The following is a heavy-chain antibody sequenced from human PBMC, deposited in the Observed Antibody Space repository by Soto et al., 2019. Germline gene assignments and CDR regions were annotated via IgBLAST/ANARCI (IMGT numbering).Heavy chain of an antibody. CDR3: ARDSSSSPLDY. D-gene: IGHD6-13*01. CDR1: GCTFSSYG. Sequence: QVQLVQSGAEAKKPGASVKVSCKASGCTFSSYGISWVRQAPGQGLEWMGWINPYNGDTNYAQKYQGRVTMTTDTSKSTAYMELRSLRSDDTAVYYCARDSSSSPLDYWGQGMWVTVSS. J-gene: IGHJ4*02. CDR2: INPYNGDT. V-gene: IGHV1-18*01.